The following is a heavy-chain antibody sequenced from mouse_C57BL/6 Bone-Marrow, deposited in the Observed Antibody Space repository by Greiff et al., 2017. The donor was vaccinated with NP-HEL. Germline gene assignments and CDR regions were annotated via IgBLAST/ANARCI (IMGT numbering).Heavy chain of an antibody. CDR1: GYTFTSYW. D-gene: IGHD2-12*01. CDR2: IDPSDSET. J-gene: IGHJ2*01. V-gene: IGHV1-52*01. Sequence: QVQLQQPGAELVRPGSSVKLSCKASGYTFTSYWMHWVKQRPIQGLEWIGNIDPSDSETHYNQKFKDKATLTVDKSSSTAYMQLSSLTSADAAVYYCARLGGTTDYWGQGTTLTVSS. CDR3: ARLGGTTDY.